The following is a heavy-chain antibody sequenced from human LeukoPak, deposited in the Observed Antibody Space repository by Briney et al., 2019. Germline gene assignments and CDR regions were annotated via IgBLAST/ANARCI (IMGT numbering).Heavy chain of an antibody. V-gene: IGHV3-20*04. CDR1: GLTFDDYG. CDR2: INWNGGSI. D-gene: IGHD3-22*01. J-gene: IGHJ4*02. Sequence: GGSLRLSCAASGLTFDDYGMTWVRQAPGKGLEWVSDINWNGGSIGSADSVKGRFTVSRDNAKNSLYLQMNSLRAEDTALYYCAREKYDSSGYYTDNYYFDYWGQGTLVTVSS. CDR3: AREKYDSSGYYTDNYYFDY.